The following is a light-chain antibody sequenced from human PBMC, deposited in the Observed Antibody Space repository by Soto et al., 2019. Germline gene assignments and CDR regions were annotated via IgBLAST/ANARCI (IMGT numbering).Light chain of an antibody. CDR2: EVT. J-gene: IGLJ2*01. CDR3: NSYAGSNNFVV. V-gene: IGLV2-8*01. CDR1: SSDVGGYNF. Sequence: QLALTQPPSASGSPGQSVTISCTGTSSDVGGYNFVSWYQQHPGKAPKLMIYEVTKRPSGVPDRFSGSKSGNTASLTVSGLQAEDEADYYCNSYAGSNNFVVFGGGTKLTVL.